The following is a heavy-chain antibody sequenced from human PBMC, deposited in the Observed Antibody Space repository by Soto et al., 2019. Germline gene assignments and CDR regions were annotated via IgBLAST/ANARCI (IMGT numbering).Heavy chain of an antibody. J-gene: IGHJ6*02. CDR3: ARCPEGYSYGCVYYGMDA. Sequence: SETLSLTCTVSGGSISSGGYYWSWIRQHPGKGLEWIGYIYYSGSTYYNPSLKSRVTISVDTSKNQFSLKLSSVTAAETAVYYCARCPEGYSYGCVYYGMDAWGQGTTVTVSS. V-gene: IGHV4-31*03. CDR1: GGSISSGGYY. CDR2: IYYSGST. D-gene: IGHD5-18*01.